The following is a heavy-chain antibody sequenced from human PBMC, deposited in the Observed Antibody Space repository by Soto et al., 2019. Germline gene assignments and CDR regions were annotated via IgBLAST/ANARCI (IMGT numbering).Heavy chain of an antibody. J-gene: IGHJ4*02. Sequence: EVQLVESGGGLVQPGGSLKLSCEASGLTFSGAAMTWVGRASGKGLEWVGRIRSKANNYATAYAASVKGRFTLSRDDSQSTAYLQMNSLKTEDTAIYYCTGAVVGATGAISWGQGTLVTVSS. CDR1: GLTFSGAA. D-gene: IGHD1-26*01. CDR3: TGAVVGATGAIS. V-gene: IGHV3-73*02. CDR2: IRSKANNYAT.